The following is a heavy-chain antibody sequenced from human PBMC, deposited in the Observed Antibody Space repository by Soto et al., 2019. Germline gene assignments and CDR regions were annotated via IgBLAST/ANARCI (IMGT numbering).Heavy chain of an antibody. CDR2: LTASGLNT. Sequence: EVQLLESGGGLVQPGGSLRLSCSASGFNFGRYGMSWVRRAPGKGLEWVSGLTASGLNTYYTDSVKGRFTISRDNSRNTVYLQMSGLRVEDTAVFHCAKGLGNAKEVWGQGTTVTVSS. D-gene: IGHD2-8*01. J-gene: IGHJ6*02. V-gene: IGHV3-23*01. CDR3: AKGLGNAKEV. CDR1: GFNFGRYG.